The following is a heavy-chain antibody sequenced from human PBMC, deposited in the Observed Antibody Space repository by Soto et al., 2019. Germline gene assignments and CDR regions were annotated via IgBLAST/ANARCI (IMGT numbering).Heavy chain of an antibody. CDR3: AKSVTTNSRKSYFDY. CDR1: GFTFSAYA. CDR2: FSGSGGST. D-gene: IGHD4-17*01. Sequence: EVQLLESGGGLVQPGGSLRLSCVASGFTFSAYAMSWVRQAPGKGLEWVSAFSGSGGSTYYSDSVKGRLTISRDNSKNTLYLQMNSLRNDDAAVYYCAKSVTTNSRKSYFDYWGQGTLVTVSS. V-gene: IGHV3-23*01. J-gene: IGHJ4*02.